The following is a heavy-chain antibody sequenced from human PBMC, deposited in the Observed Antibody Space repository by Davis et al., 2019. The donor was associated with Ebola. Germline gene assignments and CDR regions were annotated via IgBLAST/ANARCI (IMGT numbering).Heavy chain of an antibody. J-gene: IGHJ3*02. Sequence: GESLKISCAASGYTFSTYAMTWVRQAPGKGLEWVSSISGSSGGSYYADSVKGRFAISRDNSKNTLYLQMNSLRDEDTAVYYCARERGYFDWLWDAFDIWGQGTMVTVSS. CDR2: ISGSSGGS. CDR3: ARERGYFDWLWDAFDI. CDR1: GYTFSTYA. D-gene: IGHD3-9*01. V-gene: IGHV3-23*01.